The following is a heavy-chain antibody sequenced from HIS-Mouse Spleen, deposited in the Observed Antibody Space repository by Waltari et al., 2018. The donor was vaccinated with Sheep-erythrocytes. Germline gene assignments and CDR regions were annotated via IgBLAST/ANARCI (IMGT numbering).Heavy chain of an antibody. J-gene: IGHJ4*02. V-gene: IGHV3-30*01. CDR2: ISYDGSNK. Sequence: WVAVISYDGSNKYYADSVKGRFTISRDNSKNTLYLQMNSLRAEDTAVYYCARANYYGSGSYSTSDYWGQGTLVTVSS. CDR3: ARANYYGSGSYSTSDY. D-gene: IGHD3-10*01.